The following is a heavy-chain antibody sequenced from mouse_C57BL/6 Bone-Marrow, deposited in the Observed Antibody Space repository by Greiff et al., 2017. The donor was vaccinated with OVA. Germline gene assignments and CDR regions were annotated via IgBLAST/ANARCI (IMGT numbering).Heavy chain of an antibody. Sequence: EVQLVESGPELVKPGASVKMSCKASGYTFTDYNMHWVKQSHGKSLEWIGYINPNNGGTSYNQKFKGKATLTVNKSSSTAYMELRSLTSEDSAVYYCARPYYYGSSYWYFDVWGTGTTVTVSS. CDR1: GYTFTDYN. J-gene: IGHJ1*03. V-gene: IGHV1-22*01. CDR2: INPNNGGT. CDR3: ARPYYYGSSYWYFDV. D-gene: IGHD1-1*01.